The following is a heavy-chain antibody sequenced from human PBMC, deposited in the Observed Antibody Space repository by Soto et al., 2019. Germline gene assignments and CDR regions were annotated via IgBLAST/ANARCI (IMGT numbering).Heavy chain of an antibody. Sequence: PGGSLRLSCAASGFTFSNAWMNWVRQAPGKGLEWVGRIKSKTDGGTTDYAAPVKGRFTISRDDSKNTLYLQMNSLKTEDTAVYYCTTDRPIAVAGTFVDYWGQGTLVTVSS. V-gene: IGHV3-15*07. CDR1: GFTFSNAW. D-gene: IGHD6-19*01. J-gene: IGHJ4*02. CDR2: IKSKTDGGTT. CDR3: TTDRPIAVAGTFVDY.